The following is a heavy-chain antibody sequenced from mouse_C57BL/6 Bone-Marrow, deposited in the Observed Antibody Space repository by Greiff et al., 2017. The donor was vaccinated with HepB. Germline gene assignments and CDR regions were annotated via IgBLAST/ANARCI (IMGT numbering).Heavy chain of an antibody. V-gene: IGHV1-15*01. J-gene: IGHJ3*01. CDR1: GYTFTDYE. Sequence: QVQLQQSGAELVRPGASVTLSCKASGYTFTDYEMHWVKQTPVHGLEWIGAIDPETGGTAYNQKFKGKAILTADKSSSTAYMELRSLTSEDSDVYYCTRENGFAYWGQGTLVTVSA. CDR2: IDPETGGT. CDR3: TRENGFAY.